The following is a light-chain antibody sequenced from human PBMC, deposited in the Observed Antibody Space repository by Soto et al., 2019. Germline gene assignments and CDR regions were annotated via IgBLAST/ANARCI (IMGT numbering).Light chain of an antibody. CDR1: QSVSSSY. J-gene: IGKJ1*01. CDR3: QQYGSSPRT. V-gene: IGKV3-20*01. Sequence: EIVLPQSPGTLSLSPGERATLSCRASQSVSSSYLAWYQQKPGQAPRLLIYGASSRATGIPDRFSGSGSGTDFTLIISRLESEDFAVYYCQQYGSSPRTFGQGTKVEIK. CDR2: GAS.